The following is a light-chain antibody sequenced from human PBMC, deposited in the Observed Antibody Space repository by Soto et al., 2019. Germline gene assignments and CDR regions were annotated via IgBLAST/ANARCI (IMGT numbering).Light chain of an antibody. J-gene: IGLJ2*01. CDR2: DVS. V-gene: IGLV2-14*01. CDR1: SSDVGGYNY. CDR3: SSYTSSTTPVV. Sequence: QSALTQPASMSGTPGQSITISCTGTSSDVGGYNYVSWYQQHPDKAPKLMIYDVSNRPSGVSNRFSGSKSGNTASLTISGLQAEDEADYYCSSYTSSTTPVVFGGGTKLTVL.